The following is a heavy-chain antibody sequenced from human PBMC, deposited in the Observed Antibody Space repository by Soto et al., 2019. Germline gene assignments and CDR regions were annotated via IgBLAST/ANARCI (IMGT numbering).Heavy chain of an antibody. CDR1: GGYISSYY. V-gene: IGHV4-59*01. Sequence: PSETLSLTCTVSGGYISSYYWSWIRQPPGKGLEWIGYIYYSGSTNYNPSLKSRVTISVDTSKNQFSLKLSSVTAADTAVYYCARVLVTGTVYYYYGMDVWGQGTTVTVSS. CDR3: ARVLVTGTVYYYYGMDV. D-gene: IGHD1-20*01. CDR2: IYYSGST. J-gene: IGHJ6*02.